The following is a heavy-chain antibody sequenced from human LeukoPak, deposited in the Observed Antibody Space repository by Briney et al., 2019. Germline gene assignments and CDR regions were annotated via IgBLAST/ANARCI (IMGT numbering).Heavy chain of an antibody. J-gene: IGHJ4*02. Sequence: SETLSLTCTVSGGSISSSSYYWGWIRQPPGKGLEWIGSIYYSGSTYYNPSLKSRVTISVDTSKNQFSLKLSSVTAADTAVYYYARHWDYYDSSGLLDYWGQGTLVTVSS. V-gene: IGHV4-39*01. CDR3: ARHWDYYDSSGLLDY. CDR2: IYYSGST. CDR1: GGSISSSSYY. D-gene: IGHD3-22*01.